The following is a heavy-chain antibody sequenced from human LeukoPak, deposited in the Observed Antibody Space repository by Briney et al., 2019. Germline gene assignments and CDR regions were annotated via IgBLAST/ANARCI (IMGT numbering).Heavy chain of an antibody. CDR3: ARGIAAAGVTNFDY. CDR2: IYTGDSDT. J-gene: IGHJ4*02. V-gene: IGHV5-51*01. Sequence: RPVPGRGVGWRGIIYTGDSDTRYRTSFQGQVNISAEKSNSTAYLQWSSLKASDTAMYYCARGIAAAGVTNFDYWGQGTLVTVSS. D-gene: IGHD6-13*01.